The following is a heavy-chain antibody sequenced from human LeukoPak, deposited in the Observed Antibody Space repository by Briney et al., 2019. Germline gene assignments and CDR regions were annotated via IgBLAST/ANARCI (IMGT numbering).Heavy chain of an antibody. Sequence: RGSLRLSCAASGFTFSSYAMNWVRQAPGQGLEWVSALSGSGGSTYYADSVKGRFTISRDNSKNTLYLQMNSLRAEDTAVYYCAISYDDSLSGGFDYWGQGTLVTVSS. J-gene: IGHJ4*02. CDR1: GFTFSSYA. CDR2: LSGSGGST. CDR3: AISYDDSLSGGFDY. V-gene: IGHV3-23*01. D-gene: IGHD3-22*01.